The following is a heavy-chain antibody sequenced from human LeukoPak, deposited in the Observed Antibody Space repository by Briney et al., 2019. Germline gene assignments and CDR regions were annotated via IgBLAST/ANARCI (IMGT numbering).Heavy chain of an antibody. D-gene: IGHD3-10*01. Sequence: PGGSLRLSCAASGFTFSSYGMHWVRQAPGKGLEWVAFIGYGRSNKYYADSVKGRFTISRDNSKNTLYLQMNRLRAEDTAVYYCAKELLWFGRDDAFDIWGQGTMVTVSS. CDR1: GFTFSSYG. CDR2: IGYGRSNK. J-gene: IGHJ3*02. CDR3: AKELLWFGRDDAFDI. V-gene: IGHV3-30*02.